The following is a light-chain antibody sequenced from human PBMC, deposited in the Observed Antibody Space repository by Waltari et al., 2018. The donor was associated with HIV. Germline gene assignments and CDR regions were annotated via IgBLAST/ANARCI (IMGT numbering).Light chain of an antibody. J-gene: IGKJ3*01. CDR3: QQSYSNPLT. CDR1: QSIRNY. CDR2: AAS. Sequence: DIQMTQSPSSLSASVGDRVTITCRASQSIRNYLNWYQQKPGKAPKVLIYAASTLQSGVPSRFSGSGSGTDFTLTITNLQPEDFATYYCQQSYSNPLTFGPGTKVDTK. V-gene: IGKV1-39*01.